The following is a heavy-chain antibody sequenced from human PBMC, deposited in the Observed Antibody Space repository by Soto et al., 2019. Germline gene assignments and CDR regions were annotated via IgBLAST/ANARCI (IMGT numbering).Heavy chain of an antibody. J-gene: IGHJ4*02. CDR3: ATDRTGYGSGSDYITDY. Sequence: QGQLVQSGAEVKKTGASVKVACKVSGYTLTALSMHWVRQAPGKGIEWMGGFDPEDGETIYAEKFKGRVTMTEDTSTDTAYMEMSSLRSEDTAVYYCATDRTGYGSGSDYITDYWGQGTLVTVSS. CDR2: FDPEDGET. CDR1: GYTLTALS. V-gene: IGHV1-24*01. D-gene: IGHD3-10*01.